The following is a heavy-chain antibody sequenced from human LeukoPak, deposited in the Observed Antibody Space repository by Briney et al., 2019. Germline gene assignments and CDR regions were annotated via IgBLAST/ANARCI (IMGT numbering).Heavy chain of an antibody. CDR3: ARDNNIVVVVAAYYMDV. D-gene: IGHD2-15*01. Sequence: GGSLRLSCAASGFTFSSYGMHWVRQAPGKGLEWVAVIWYDGSNKYYADSVKGRFTISRDNSKNTLYLQMSSLRAEDTAVYYCARDNNIVVVVAAYYMDVWGKGTTVTVSS. J-gene: IGHJ6*03. V-gene: IGHV3-33*01. CDR2: IWYDGSNK. CDR1: GFTFSSYG.